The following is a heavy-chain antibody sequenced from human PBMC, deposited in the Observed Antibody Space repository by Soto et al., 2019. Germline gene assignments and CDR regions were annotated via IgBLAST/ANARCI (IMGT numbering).Heavy chain of an antibody. D-gene: IGHD4-4*01. CDR2: ISYDGSNK. CDR1: GFTFSSYA. Sequence: QVQLVESGGGVVQPGRSLRLSCAASGFTFSSYAMHWVRQAPGKGLEWVAVISYDGSNKYYADSVKGRFTISRDNSKNKLYLQMNSLRAEDTAVYYCARDMTTVTDSCYMDVWGQGTTVTVSS. CDR3: ARDMTTVTDSCYMDV. V-gene: IGHV3-30-3*01. J-gene: IGHJ6*02.